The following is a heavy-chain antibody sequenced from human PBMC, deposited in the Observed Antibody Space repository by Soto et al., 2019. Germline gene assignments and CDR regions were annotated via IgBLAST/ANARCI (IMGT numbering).Heavy chain of an antibody. CDR3: APMAVPPPPP. J-gene: IGHJ5*02. CDR1: GFIFNGAW. V-gene: IGHV3-15*07. CDR2: IKSGSHAGTT. Sequence: EVQLVESGGGLVQPGGSLRLSCVASGFIFNGAWMNWVRQAPGTGLEWVGRIKSGSHAGTTDYAAPVKGRFSISRDDSKNTLYLQMDSLKTEDTAVYYCAPMAVPPPPPGGQGTLVTVSS. D-gene: IGHD6-19*01.